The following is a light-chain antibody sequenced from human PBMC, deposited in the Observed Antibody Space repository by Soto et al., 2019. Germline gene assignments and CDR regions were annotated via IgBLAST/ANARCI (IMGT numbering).Light chain of an antibody. J-gene: IGKJ5*01. Sequence: DIQMTQSPSTLSASVGDRVIINCRASQSISAWLAWYQQKPGKAPKLLIYAASSLQSGVPSRFSGSGSGTDFTLTISSLQPEDFATYYCQQSYSTPPITFGQGTRLEIK. CDR2: AAS. CDR1: QSISAW. V-gene: IGKV1-39*01. CDR3: QQSYSTPPIT.